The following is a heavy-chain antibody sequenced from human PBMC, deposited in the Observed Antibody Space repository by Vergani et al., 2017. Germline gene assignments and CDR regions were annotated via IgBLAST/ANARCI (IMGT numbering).Heavy chain of an antibody. CDR3: AKDVLGYCSSTSCRMYYFDY. D-gene: IGHD2-2*01. V-gene: IGHV3-23*01. J-gene: IGHJ4*02. CDR2: ISGSGGST. CDR1: GFTFSSYA. Sequence: EVQLLESGGGLVQPGGSLRLSCAASGFTFSSYAMSWVRQAPGKGLEWVSAISGSGGSTYYADSVKGRFTISRDNSKNTLYLQMNSLRAEDTAVYYCAKDVLGYCSSTSCRMYYFDYWGQGTLVTVSS.